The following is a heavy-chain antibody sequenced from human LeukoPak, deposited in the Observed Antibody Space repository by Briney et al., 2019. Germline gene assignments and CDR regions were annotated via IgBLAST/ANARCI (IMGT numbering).Heavy chain of an antibody. CDR2: ISDSGGYT. CDR1: GFTFSSYA. CDR3: AREIAVAGLSS. D-gene: IGHD6-19*01. Sequence: GGSLRLSCAASGFTFSSYAMSWVRQAPGKGLEWVSSISDSGGYTYYADSVKGRFTIPRDNFKNTLYLQMNSLRAEDTAVYYCAREIAVAGLSSWGQGTLVTVSS. J-gene: IGHJ5*02. V-gene: IGHV3-23*01.